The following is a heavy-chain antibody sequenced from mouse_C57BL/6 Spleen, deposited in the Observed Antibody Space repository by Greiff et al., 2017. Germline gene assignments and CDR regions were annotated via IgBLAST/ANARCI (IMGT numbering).Heavy chain of an antibody. Sequence: QVQLQQPGPELVKPGASVKLSCTASGYTFTSYWMHWAKQRPGHGLEWIGNINPSNGGTNYNEKFKSKATLTVDKSSSTAYMQLSSLTSEDSAVYVCASNGYYDNYAMDYWGQGTSVTVSS. J-gene: IGHJ4*01. CDR2: INPSNGGT. D-gene: IGHD2-3*01. V-gene: IGHV1-53*01. CDR1: GYTFTSYW. CDR3: ASNGYYDNYAMDY.